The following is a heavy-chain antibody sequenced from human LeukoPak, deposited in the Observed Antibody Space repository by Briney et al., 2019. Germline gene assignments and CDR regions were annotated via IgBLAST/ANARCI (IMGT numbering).Heavy chain of an antibody. J-gene: IGHJ5*02. V-gene: IGHV1-46*01. CDR1: GYTFTSYY. CDR3: ARDTGRDGGINWFEP. CDR2: INPSGGST. D-gene: IGHD2-8*02. Sequence: VASVKVSCKASGYTFTSYYMHWVRQAPGQGLEWMGIINPSGGSTSYAQKFQGRVTMTRDTSTSTVYMELSSLRSEDTAVYYCARDTGRDGGINWFEPWGQGTLVTVSS.